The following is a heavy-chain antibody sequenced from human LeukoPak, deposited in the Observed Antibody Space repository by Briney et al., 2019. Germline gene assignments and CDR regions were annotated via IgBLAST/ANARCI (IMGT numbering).Heavy chain of an antibody. J-gene: IGHJ4*02. CDR2: IIPVFGTA. Sequence: ASVKVSCKASGGTFSSYAISWVRQAPGQGLEWMGGIIPVFGTANYAQKFQGRVTITTDESTSTAYMELSSLRSEDTAVYYCARDKGEQLGRFDYWGQGTLVTVSS. D-gene: IGHD6-13*01. V-gene: IGHV1-69*05. CDR1: GGTFSSYA. CDR3: ARDKGEQLGRFDY.